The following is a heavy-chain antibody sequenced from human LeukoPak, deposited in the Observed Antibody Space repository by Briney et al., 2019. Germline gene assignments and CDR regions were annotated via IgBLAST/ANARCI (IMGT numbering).Heavy chain of an antibody. CDR3: ARGSRVYDRSGFHTWHDY. J-gene: IGHJ4*03. D-gene: IGHD3-22*01. CDR2: IYSTGDT. Sequence: SETLSLTCTVSGASINNYYWSWVRQPPLKGLEWIGYIYSTGDTSYNPSLESRVSISMDTSKNHFSLEITSVTAADTAVYYCARGSRVYDRSGFHTWHDYWGHGTLVSVSS. CDR1: GASINNYY. V-gene: IGHV4-59*01.